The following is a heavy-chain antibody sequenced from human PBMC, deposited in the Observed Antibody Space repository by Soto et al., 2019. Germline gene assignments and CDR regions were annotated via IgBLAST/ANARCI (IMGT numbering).Heavy chain of an antibody. CDR2: INPDNGNT. CDR1: GYTFTRYT. D-gene: IGHD5-18*01. CDR3: ATMSGYSYYFDY. J-gene: IGHJ4*02. Sequence: ASVKVSCKASGYTFTRYTMNWVRQAPGQRLEWMGWINPDNGNTKSSQKFQDRVIITRDTSANTLYLQMSSLRTEDTAIYYCATMSGYSYYFDYWGQGTLVTVSS. V-gene: IGHV1-3*01.